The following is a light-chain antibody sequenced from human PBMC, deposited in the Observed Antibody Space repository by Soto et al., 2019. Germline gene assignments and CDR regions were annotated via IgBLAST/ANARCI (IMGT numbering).Light chain of an antibody. V-gene: IGKV3-20*01. CDR1: QSVSSSY. Sequence: EIVLTQSPGTLSLSPGERATLSCRASQSVSSSYLAWYQQKPGQAPRLLIYDASTRATGIPDRISGSGSGTDFTLTIIRLEPEDFAGYYCQQYGSSPWTFGQGTRVEIK. J-gene: IGKJ1*01. CDR3: QQYGSSPWT. CDR2: DAS.